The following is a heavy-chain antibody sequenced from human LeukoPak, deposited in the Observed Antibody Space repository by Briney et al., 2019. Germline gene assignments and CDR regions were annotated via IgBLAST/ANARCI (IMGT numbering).Heavy chain of an antibody. D-gene: IGHD4-17*01. CDR2: IYPVGT. CDR3: ARGRDGDYVNWYDP. J-gene: IGHJ5*02. V-gene: IGHV3-53*01. CDR1: GFTVSDNY. Sequence: PWGSLRLSCAASGFTVSDNYVAWVRQAPGKGLEWVSVIYPVGTYYAESVKGRFSISRDNSKNTVYLQMNSLRADDTALYYCARGRDGDYVNWYDPWGQGILVTVSS.